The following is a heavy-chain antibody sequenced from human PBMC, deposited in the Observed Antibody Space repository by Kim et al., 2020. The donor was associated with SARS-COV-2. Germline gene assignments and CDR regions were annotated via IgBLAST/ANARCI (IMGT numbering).Heavy chain of an antibody. CDR2: IIPIVGIP. D-gene: IGHD2-2*03. CDR1: GGTFSSYA. J-gene: IGHJ2*01. CDR3: ASGYCTSTSCPYWYFDL. Sequence: SVKVSCKASGGTFSSYAISWVRQAPGQGLEWMGRIIPIVGIPNYAQKFQGRVTITANKSTSTAYMELSSLRSEDTAVYYCASGYCTSTSCPYWYFDLWGRGTLVTVSS. V-gene: IGHV1-69*04.